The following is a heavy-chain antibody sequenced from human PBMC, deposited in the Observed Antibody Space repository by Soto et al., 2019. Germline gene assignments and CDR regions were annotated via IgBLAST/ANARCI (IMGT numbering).Heavy chain of an antibody. CDR2: FDPEDGET. D-gene: IGHD3-10*01. J-gene: IGHJ5*02. CDR3: ATVVTMVRGVIITSWFDP. CDR1: GYTLTELA. Sequence: ASVDVSCKVSGYTLTELAMHWVRQAPGKGLECMGGFDPEDGETIYAQKFQGRVTMTEDTSTDTAYMELSSLRSEDTAVYYCATVVTMVRGVIITSWFDPWGQGTLVTVSS. V-gene: IGHV1-24*01.